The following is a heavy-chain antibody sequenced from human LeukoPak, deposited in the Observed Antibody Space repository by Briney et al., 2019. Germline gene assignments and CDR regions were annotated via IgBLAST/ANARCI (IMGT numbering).Heavy chain of an antibody. D-gene: IGHD3-10*01. CDR1: GLTVSDAW. CDR3: ARGGGSAASGSQVRVDYMDV. CDR2: IHSDGSNI. Sequence: SLXXSXGAPGLTVSDAWMRWVRQAPGKGLVWVSLIHSDGSNIIYAGSVKGRFTIARENAKKTVYLQMDSLRGEDIAVYYCARGGGSAASGSQVRVDYMDVWGKGATVTVSS. V-gene: IGHV3-74*01. J-gene: IGHJ6*03.